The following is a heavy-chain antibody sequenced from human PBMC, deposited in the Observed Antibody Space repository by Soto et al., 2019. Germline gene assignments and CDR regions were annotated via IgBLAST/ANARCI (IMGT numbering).Heavy chain of an antibody. CDR2: ISFSKGKT. Sequence: GASVKVSCKASGYTFTNYDVAWVRRAPGQGLQWMGWISFSKGKTCYEQSFQGRVTMATDTVTTTGYMEVRSLRSDDTAVYYCARKGYIGNFGLDIWGQGTTVTVSS. D-gene: IGHD5-12*01. J-gene: IGHJ6*02. CDR1: GYTFTNYD. CDR3: ARKGYIGNFGLDI. V-gene: IGHV1-18*01.